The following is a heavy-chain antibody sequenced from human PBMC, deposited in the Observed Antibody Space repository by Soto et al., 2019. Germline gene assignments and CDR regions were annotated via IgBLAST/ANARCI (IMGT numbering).Heavy chain of an antibody. CDR3: ARILSSGYDLAYAFDI. CDR2: MNPNSGNT. D-gene: IGHD5-12*01. Sequence: ASVKVSCKASGYTFTSYGISWVRQAPGQGLEWMGWMNPNSGNTGYAQKFQGRVTMTRNTSISTAYMELSSLRSEDTAVYYCARILSSGYDLAYAFDIWGQGTMVTVSS. J-gene: IGHJ3*02. CDR1: GYTFTSYG. V-gene: IGHV1-8*02.